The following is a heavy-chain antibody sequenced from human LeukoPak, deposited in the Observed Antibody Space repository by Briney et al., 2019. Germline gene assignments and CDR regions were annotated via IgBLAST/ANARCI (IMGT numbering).Heavy chain of an antibody. CDR2: IIPILGIA. V-gene: IGHV1-69*04. Sequence: GASVTVSCTASGGTFSSYAISWVRQAPGQGLEWMGRIIPILGIANYAQKLQGRVTMTTDTSTSTAYMELRSLRSDDTAVYYCASLNYYDSSGYANWGQGTLVTVSS. J-gene: IGHJ4*02. D-gene: IGHD3-22*01. CDR1: GGTFSSYA. CDR3: ASLNYYDSSGYAN.